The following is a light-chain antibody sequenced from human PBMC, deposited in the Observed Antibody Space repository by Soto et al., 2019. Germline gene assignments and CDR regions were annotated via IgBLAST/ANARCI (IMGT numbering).Light chain of an antibody. J-gene: IGLJ1*01. V-gene: IGLV2-23*02. CDR3: CSYAGSSTYV. CDR2: GVS. CDR1: SSDVGSYNL. Sequence: QSALTQPASVSGSPGQSSTISCTGTSSDVGSYNLSSWYQQHPGKAPKRMIYGVSKRPSGVSNRFSGSKSGNTASLTISGLQAEDEADYYCCSYAGSSTYVFGTGTKVTVL.